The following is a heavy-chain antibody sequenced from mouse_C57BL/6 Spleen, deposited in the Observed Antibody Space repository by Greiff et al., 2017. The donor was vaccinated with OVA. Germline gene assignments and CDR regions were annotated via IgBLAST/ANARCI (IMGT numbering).Heavy chain of an antibody. V-gene: IGHV1-55*01. CDR1: GYTFTSYW. CDR2: IYPGSGST. Sequence: QVQLQQPGAELVKPGASVKMSCKASGYTFTSYWLTWVKQRPGQGLEWIGDIYPGSGSTNYNEKFKSKATLTVDTSSSTAYMQLSSLTCEDSAVYDGARSKRGSTTLFDYWGQGTTLTVSS. D-gene: IGHD1-3*01. J-gene: IGHJ2*01. CDR3: ARSKRGSTTLFDY.